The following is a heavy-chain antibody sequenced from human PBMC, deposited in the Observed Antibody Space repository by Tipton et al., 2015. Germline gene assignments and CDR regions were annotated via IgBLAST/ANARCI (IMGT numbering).Heavy chain of an antibody. D-gene: IGHD3-3*01. CDR3: ARGSAILGVVNPTCDY. Sequence: TLSLTCNVSGGSISGHFWSWIRQPPGKGLEWIGYISYSGTTNYNPSLNNRVTISADTSRNQFSLRLTSVTTADTAVYYCARGSAILGVVNPTCDYWGQGTLVTVSS. CDR1: GGSISGHF. J-gene: IGHJ4*02. V-gene: IGHV4-59*11. CDR2: ISYSGTT.